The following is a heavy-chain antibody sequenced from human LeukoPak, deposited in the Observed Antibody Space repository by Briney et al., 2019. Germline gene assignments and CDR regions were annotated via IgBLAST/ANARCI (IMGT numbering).Heavy chain of an antibody. Sequence: ASVKVSCKASGYTFTGYYMHWVRQAPGQGLEWMGWINPNSGGTNYAQKVQGRVTMTRDTSISTAYLELSRLRSDEPAVYYCLRGEWLVGKYDYWGQGTLVTVSS. D-gene: IGHD6-19*01. CDR1: GYTFTGYY. CDR2: INPNSGGT. J-gene: IGHJ4*02. CDR3: LRGEWLVGKYDY. V-gene: IGHV1-2*02.